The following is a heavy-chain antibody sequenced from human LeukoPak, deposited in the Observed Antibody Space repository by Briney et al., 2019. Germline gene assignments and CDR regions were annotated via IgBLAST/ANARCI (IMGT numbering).Heavy chain of an antibody. CDR1: GYSFTSYW. J-gene: IGHJ4*02. V-gene: IGHV5-51*01. CDR3: ARHGPMLKDIVVVPAELDY. D-gene: IGHD2-2*01. Sequence: GESLKISCNGSGYSFTSYWIGWVRQMPGKGLEWMGIIYPGDSDTRYSPSFQGQVTISADKSISTAYLQWSSLKASDTAMYYCARHGPMLKDIVVVPAELDYWGQGTLVTVSS. CDR2: IYPGDSDT.